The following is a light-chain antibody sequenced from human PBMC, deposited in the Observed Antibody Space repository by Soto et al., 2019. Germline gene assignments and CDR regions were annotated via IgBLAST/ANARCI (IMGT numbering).Light chain of an antibody. CDR3: QQYYSYPRT. CDR2: AAS. J-gene: IGKJ1*01. V-gene: IGKV1-8*01. CDR1: QGISSY. Sequence: AILMTQSPSSFSASTGGRVTITCRASQGISSYLAWYQQKPGKAPKLLIYAASTLQSGVPSRFSGSGSGTDFTLTISCLQSEDFATYYCQQYYSYPRTFGQGNKV.